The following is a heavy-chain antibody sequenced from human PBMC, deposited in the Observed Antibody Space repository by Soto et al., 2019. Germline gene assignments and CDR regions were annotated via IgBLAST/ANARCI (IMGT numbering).Heavy chain of an antibody. Sequence: PSETLSLTCTGSGGAISSTSYYWGWIRQPPGKGLEWIGSIYYSGSTYYNPSLKSRVTISVDTSKNQFSLKLSSVTAADTAVYYCARRVVVVTGGMDVWVQGTTVT. CDR3: ARRVVVVTGGMDV. J-gene: IGHJ6*02. V-gene: IGHV4-39*01. CDR1: GGAISSTSYY. D-gene: IGHD2-21*02. CDR2: IYYSGST.